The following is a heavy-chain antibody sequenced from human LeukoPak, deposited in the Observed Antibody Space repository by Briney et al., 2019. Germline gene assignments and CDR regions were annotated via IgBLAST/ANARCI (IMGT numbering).Heavy chain of an antibody. CDR1: GYTFTGYY. D-gene: IGHD1-1*01. CDR2: INPNTGGT. V-gene: IGHV1-2*02. J-gene: IGHJ6*03. Sequence: ASVKVSCKASGYTFTGYYMHWVRQAPGQGLEWMGWINPNTGGTNYAQKFQGRVTMTRDTSISTAYMDLSSLRSDDTALYYCARGGIPHYYYYMDVWGKGTTVTVSS. CDR3: ARGGIPHYYYYMDV.